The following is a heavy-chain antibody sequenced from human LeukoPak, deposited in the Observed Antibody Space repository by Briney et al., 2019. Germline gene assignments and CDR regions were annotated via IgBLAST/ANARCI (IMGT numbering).Heavy chain of an antibody. CDR1: GDTFSSYA. J-gene: IGHJ4*02. D-gene: IGHD6-19*01. Sequence: ASVTVSCTASGDTFSSYAISWVRQAPGQGLEWMGGIIPIFGTANYAQKFQGRVTITADESTSTAYMELTSLRSEDTAVYYCARGRMAGTYVFDYWGQGTLVTVSS. V-gene: IGHV1-69*13. CDR2: IIPIFGTA. CDR3: ARGRMAGTYVFDY.